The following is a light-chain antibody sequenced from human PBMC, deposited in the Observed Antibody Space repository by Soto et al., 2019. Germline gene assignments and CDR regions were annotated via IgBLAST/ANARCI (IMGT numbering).Light chain of an antibody. V-gene: IGKV3-20*01. CDR3: QQYGSSPWT. Sequence: EIVLTQSPGTLSLSPGERATLSCRASQSVSSSYLAWYHQKPGQAPRLLIFGASSRATGIPDRFSGSGSGTDLTLTISRLEPEDFAVYYCQQYGSSPWTFGQGTKVDIK. J-gene: IGKJ1*01. CDR1: QSVSSSY. CDR2: GAS.